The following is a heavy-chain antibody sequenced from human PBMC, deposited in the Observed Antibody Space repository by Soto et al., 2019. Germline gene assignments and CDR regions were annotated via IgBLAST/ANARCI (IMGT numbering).Heavy chain of an antibody. CDR2: ISIKPNNYAT. CDR3: TRAYENSNNYFGY. D-gene: IGHD4-4*01. CDR1: GLTFRVST. Sequence: GGSLSLSRVPAGLTFRVSTIRWHRQASGQGLEWIGLISIKPNNYATVYGGSLTCRFTIARDESKNTAYLHMNSQKTEDTALYYCTRAYENSNNYFGYWGRGTMVTVSS. V-gene: IGHV3-73*01. J-gene: IGHJ4*02.